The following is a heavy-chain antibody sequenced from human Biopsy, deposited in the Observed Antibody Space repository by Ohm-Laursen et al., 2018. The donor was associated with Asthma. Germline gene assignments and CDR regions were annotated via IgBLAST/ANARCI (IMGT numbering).Heavy chain of an antibody. J-gene: IGHJ3*02. CDR2: IYKSGQV. CDR1: GGSISSNFYY. Sequence: SETLSLTCSVSGGSISSNFYYWGWIRQPPGKGLEWIGNIYKSGQVYYNLSLKSRVTISVDTSKNQFSLQLRSVTAADTAVYYCARQKLVAAEGPFDIWGQGTKVAASS. V-gene: IGHV4-39*01. CDR3: ARQKLVAAEGPFDI. D-gene: IGHD1-26*01.